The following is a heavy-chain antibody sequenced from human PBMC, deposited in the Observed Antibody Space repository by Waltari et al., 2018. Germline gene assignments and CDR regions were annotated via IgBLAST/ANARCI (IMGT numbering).Heavy chain of an antibody. CDR1: GGSSSSRSYY. Sequence: QLQLQESGPGLVKPSETLSLTCTVSGGSSSSRSYYWGWIRQPPGKGLELIGSIYYSGSTYYNPSLKSRVTISVDTSKNQFSLKLSSVTAADTAVYYCARHITAWGSDYWGQGTLVTVSS. J-gene: IGHJ4*02. D-gene: IGHD7-27*01. CDR2: IYYSGST. CDR3: ARHITAWGSDY. V-gene: IGHV4-39*07.